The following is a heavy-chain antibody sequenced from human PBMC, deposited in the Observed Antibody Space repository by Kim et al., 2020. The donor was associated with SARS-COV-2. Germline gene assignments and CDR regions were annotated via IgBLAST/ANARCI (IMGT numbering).Heavy chain of an antibody. J-gene: IGHJ5*02. CDR3: ARGVGPALVRFDP. Sequence: SETLSLTCTVSGVSISSYYWSWIRQPSGKGLEWIGRIYTSGSTNYNPSLKSRVTMSVDTSKTQFSPKLSSVTAADTAVYYCARGVGPALVRFDPWAQGTLVPVSS. CDR2: IYTSGST. D-gene: IGHD2-21*01. CDR1: GVSISSYY. V-gene: IGHV4-4*07.